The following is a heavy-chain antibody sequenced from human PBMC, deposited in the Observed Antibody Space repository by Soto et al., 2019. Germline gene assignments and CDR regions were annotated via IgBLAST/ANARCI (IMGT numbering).Heavy chain of an antibody. CDR1: GGTFSSYA. J-gene: IGHJ4*02. CDR2: IIPIFGTA. Sequence: SVKVSCKASGGTFSSYAISWVRQAPGQGLEWMGGIIPIFGTANYAQKFQGRVTITADESTSTAYMELISLRSEDTAVYYCARGSSGWYGEYYFDYWGQGTLVTVSS. V-gene: IGHV1-69*13. D-gene: IGHD6-19*01. CDR3: ARGSSGWYGEYYFDY.